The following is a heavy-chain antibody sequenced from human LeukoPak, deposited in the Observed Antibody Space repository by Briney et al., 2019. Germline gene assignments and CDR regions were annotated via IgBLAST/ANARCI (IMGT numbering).Heavy chain of an antibody. CDR2: ISYTGST. V-gene: IGHV4-59*08. Sequence: SETLSLTCTVSGDSISTSYWTWIRQSPGKGLEWIGYISYTGSTTYNPSLKSRVTIVRDTSKNQFSLRLTSVTAADTAMYFCARGPNTSAHGYNKLDPWGQGTLVTVSS. J-gene: IGHJ5*02. CDR3: ARGPNTSAHGYNKLDP. CDR1: GDSISTSY. D-gene: IGHD3-9*01.